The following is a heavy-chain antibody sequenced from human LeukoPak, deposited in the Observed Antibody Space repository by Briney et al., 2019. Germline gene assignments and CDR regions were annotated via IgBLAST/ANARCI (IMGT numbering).Heavy chain of an antibody. V-gene: IGHV1-24*01. Sequence: GASVKVSCKVSGYTLTELSMHWVRQAPGKGLEWMGGFDPEDGETIYAQKFQGRVTTTEDTSTDTAYMELSSLRSEDTAVYYCATGELLGYSSSWYPISWFDPWGQGTLVTVSS. CDR3: ATGELLGYSSSWYPISWFDP. D-gene: IGHD6-13*01. CDR2: FDPEDGET. CDR1: GYTLTELS. J-gene: IGHJ5*02.